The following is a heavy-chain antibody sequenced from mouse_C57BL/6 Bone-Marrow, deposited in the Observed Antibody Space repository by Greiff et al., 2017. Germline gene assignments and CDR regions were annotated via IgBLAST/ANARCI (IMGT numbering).Heavy chain of an antibody. D-gene: IGHD1-1*01. V-gene: IGHV1-76*01. CDR2: IHPGSGNT. CDR1: GYTFTDYY. J-gene: IGHJ1*03. CDR3: AKEGNYYGSSYWYFDV. Sequence: QVQLQQSGAELVRPGASVKLSCKASGYTFTDYYINWVKQRPGQGLEWIARIHPGSGNTYYNEKFKGKATLTAEKSSSTAYMQLSSLTSEDSAVYFCAKEGNYYGSSYWYFDVWGTGTTVTVSS.